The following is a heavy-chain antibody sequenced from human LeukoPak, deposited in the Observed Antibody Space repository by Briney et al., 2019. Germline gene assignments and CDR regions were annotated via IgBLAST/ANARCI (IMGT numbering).Heavy chain of an antibody. Sequence: GASVKVSCKASGYTFTSYGISWVRQAPGQGLEWMGWISAYNGNTNYAQKLQGRVTMTTDTSTSTAYMELRSLRSDDTAVYYCARHAFHYDSSGYLNFDYWGQGTLVTVSS. D-gene: IGHD3-22*01. CDR2: ISAYNGNT. CDR3: ARHAFHYDSSGYLNFDY. CDR1: GYTFTSYG. J-gene: IGHJ4*02. V-gene: IGHV1-18*01.